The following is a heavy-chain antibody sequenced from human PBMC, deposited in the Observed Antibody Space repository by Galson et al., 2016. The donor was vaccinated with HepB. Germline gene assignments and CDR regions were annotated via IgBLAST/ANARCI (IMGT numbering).Heavy chain of an antibody. J-gene: IGHJ4*02. V-gene: IGHV3-23*01. CDR2: ISHSGGST. CDR3: ARVRCISPTCHDFDC. Sequence: SLRLSCAASGFTFSSQAMSWVRQAPGKGLEWVSTISHSGGSTYYADSVKGRFTSRDNSKKTLLLQMRGLRAEDTAVYYCARVRCISPTCHDFDCWGQGTLVTVSS. D-gene: IGHD2-2*01. CDR1: GFTFSSQA.